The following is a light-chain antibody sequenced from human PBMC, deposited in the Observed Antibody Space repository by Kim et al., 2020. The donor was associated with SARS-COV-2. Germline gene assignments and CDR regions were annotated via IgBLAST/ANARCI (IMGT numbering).Light chain of an antibody. Sequence: VSPGQTASITCSGDKLGDKYACWYQQKPGQSPVLVIYQDSKRPSGIPERFSGSNSGNTATLTISGTQAMDEADYYCQAWDSSISVVFGGGTKLTVL. J-gene: IGLJ2*01. CDR1: KLGDKY. CDR2: QDS. V-gene: IGLV3-1*01. CDR3: QAWDSSISVV.